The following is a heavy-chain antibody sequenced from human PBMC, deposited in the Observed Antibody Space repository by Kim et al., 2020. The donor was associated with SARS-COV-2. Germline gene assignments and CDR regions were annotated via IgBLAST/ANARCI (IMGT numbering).Heavy chain of an antibody. CDR1: GFTFSSYS. CDR2: ISSSSSYI. J-gene: IGHJ4*02. CDR3: ARDLSGLFYYGSGSHQGLDY. D-gene: IGHD3-10*01. Sequence: GGSLRLSCAASGFTFSSYSMNWVRQAPGKGLEWVSSISSSSSYIYYADSVKGRFTISRDNAKNSLYLQMNSLRAEDTAVYYCARDLSGLFYYGSGSHQGLDYWGQGTLVTVSS. V-gene: IGHV3-21*01.